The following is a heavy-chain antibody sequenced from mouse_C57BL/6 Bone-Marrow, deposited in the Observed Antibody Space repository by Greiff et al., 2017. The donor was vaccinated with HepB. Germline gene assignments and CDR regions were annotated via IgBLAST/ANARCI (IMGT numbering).Heavy chain of an antibody. CDR1: GYTFTSYG. V-gene: IGHV1-81*01. D-gene: IGHD1-1*01. CDR3: ARSIYYYGRSFSWFAY. CDR2: IYPRSGNT. Sequence: QVQLKQSGAELARPGASVKLSCKASGYTFTSYGISWVKQRTGQGLEWIGEIYPRSGNTYYNEKFKGKATLTADKSSSTAYMELRSLTSEDSAVYFCARSIYYYGRSFSWFAYWGQGTLVTVSA. J-gene: IGHJ3*01.